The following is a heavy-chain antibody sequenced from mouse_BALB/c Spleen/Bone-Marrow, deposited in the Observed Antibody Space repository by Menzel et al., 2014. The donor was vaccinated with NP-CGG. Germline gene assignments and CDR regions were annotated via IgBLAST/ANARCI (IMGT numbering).Heavy chain of an antibody. D-gene: IGHD1-1*01. CDR3: ASSPYGYFDY. Sequence: EVKVVESGGGLVQPGGSRKLSCAASGFTFSSFGMHWVRQAPEKGLEWVAYISSGSSTIYYADTVKGRFTISRDNPKNTLFXQMTSLRSEDTAMYYCASSPYGYFDYWGQGTTLTVSS. V-gene: IGHV5-17*02. CDR2: ISSGSSTI. CDR1: GFTFSSFG. J-gene: IGHJ2*01.